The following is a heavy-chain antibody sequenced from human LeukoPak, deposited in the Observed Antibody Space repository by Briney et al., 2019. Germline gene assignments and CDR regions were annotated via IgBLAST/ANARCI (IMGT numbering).Heavy chain of an antibody. Sequence: GGSLRLSCAASEFSVGSNYMTWVRQAPGKGLEWVSLIYSGGSTYYADSVKGRFTISRDNSKNTLYLEMSSLRAEDTAIYYCATSRYYYDSSGFLVDYWGQGTLVTVSS. CDR3: ATSRYYYDSSGFLVDY. V-gene: IGHV3-53*01. J-gene: IGHJ4*02. CDR2: IYSGGST. CDR1: EFSVGSNY. D-gene: IGHD3-22*01.